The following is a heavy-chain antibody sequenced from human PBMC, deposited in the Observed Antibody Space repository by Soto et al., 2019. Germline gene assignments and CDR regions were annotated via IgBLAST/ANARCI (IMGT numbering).Heavy chain of an antibody. V-gene: IGHV3-23*01. CDR3: AKDSDGYSSGWYAY. Sequence: LRLSCAASGFTFSSYAMTWVRQAPGKGLEWVPAISGSGGSTYYADSVKGRFTISRDNSKNTLYLQMNSLRAEDTAVYYCAKDSDGYSSGWYAYWGQGTLVTVSS. D-gene: IGHD6-19*01. J-gene: IGHJ4*02. CDR1: GFTFSSYA. CDR2: ISGSGGST.